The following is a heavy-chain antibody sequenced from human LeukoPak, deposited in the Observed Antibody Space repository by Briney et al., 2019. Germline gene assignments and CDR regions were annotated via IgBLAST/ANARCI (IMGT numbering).Heavy chain of an antibody. V-gene: IGHV3-23*01. CDR2: ISGSGGST. CDR3: AKEPTGLLWFGELPLYGMDV. Sequence: GGSLRLSCAASGFTFSSYAMSWVRQAPGKGLEWVSAISGSGGSTYYADSVKGRFTISRDNSKNTLHLQMNSLRAEDTAVYYCAKEPTGLLWFGELPLYGMDVWGQGTTVTVSS. CDR1: GFTFSSYA. J-gene: IGHJ6*02. D-gene: IGHD3-10*01.